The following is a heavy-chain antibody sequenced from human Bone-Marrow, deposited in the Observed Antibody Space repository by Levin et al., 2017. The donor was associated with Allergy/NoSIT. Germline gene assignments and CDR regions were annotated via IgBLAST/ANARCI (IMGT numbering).Heavy chain of an antibody. CDR1: GFTFSNYA. CDR3: AKGDSGYDPGVRCHFDY. CDR2: ISGNGGSI. Sequence: PGGSLRLSCAASGFTFSNYAMSWVRQAPGKGLEWVSTISGNGGSIWYADSVKGRFTISRDNSKNTLYLQMTSLRAEDTAVYYCAKGDSGYDPGVRCHFDYWGQGTLVTVSS. J-gene: IGHJ4*02. V-gene: IGHV3-23*01. D-gene: IGHD5-12*01.